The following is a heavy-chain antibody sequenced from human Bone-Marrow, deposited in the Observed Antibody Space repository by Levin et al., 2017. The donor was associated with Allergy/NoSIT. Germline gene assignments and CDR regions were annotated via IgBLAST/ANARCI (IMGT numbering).Heavy chain of an antibody. V-gene: IGHV3-11*01. CDR1: GFTFSDYY. CDR2: ISHSGSTR. D-gene: IGHD2-2*01. CDR3: ARTGYCSSANRKGDWFDT. J-gene: IGHJ5*02. Sequence: GGSLRLSCAASGFTFSDYYMSWIRQAPGKGLEWISYISHSGSTRQYVDSVKGRFTISRDNAKESLFLKMNSLRAEDTAVYYCARTGYCSSANRKGDWFDTWGQGTLVTVSS.